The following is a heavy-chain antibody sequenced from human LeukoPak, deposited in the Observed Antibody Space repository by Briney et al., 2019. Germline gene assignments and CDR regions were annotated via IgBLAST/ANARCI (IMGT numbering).Heavy chain of an antibody. V-gene: IGHV3-11*01. J-gene: IGHJ4*02. Sequence: GGSLRLSCAASGVTFSDYYMSWIRQAPGKGLEWVSYISSSGSTIYYADSVKGRFTISRDNAKNSLYLQMNSLRAEDTAVYHCARDGITMIVPGYFDYWGQGTLVTVSS. CDR3: ARDGITMIVPGYFDY. D-gene: IGHD3-22*01. CDR2: ISSSGSTI. CDR1: GVTFSDYY.